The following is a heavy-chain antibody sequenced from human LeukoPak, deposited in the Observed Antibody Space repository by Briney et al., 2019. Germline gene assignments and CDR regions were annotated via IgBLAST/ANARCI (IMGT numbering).Heavy chain of an antibody. CDR2: IWYDGSNK. Sequence: GGSLRLSCAASGFTFSSYSMNWVRQAPGKGLEWVAVIWYDGSNKYYADSVKGRFTISRDNSKNTLYLQMNSLRAEDTAVYYCARDQGYSYGYPHFDYWGQGTLVTVSS. CDR1: GFTFSSYS. J-gene: IGHJ4*02. V-gene: IGHV3-33*08. D-gene: IGHD5-18*01. CDR3: ARDQGYSYGYPHFDY.